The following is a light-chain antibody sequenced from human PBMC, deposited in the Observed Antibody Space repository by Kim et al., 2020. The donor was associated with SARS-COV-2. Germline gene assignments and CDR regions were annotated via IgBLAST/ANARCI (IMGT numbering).Light chain of an antibody. CDR1: QSVARNH. Sequence: LSPGERATLSCRASQSVARNHIAWFQQKPGQTPRLLIYGTSSRVTGISDRFSASGSGTDFTLTISRLEPEDFAVYYCQQYDNPPYTFGQGTKLEI. V-gene: IGKV3-20*01. CDR2: GTS. J-gene: IGKJ2*01. CDR3: QQYDNPPYT.